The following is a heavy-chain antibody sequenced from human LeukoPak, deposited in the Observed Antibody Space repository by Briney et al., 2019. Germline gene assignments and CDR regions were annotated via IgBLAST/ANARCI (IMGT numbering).Heavy chain of an antibody. V-gene: IGHV4-34*01. CDR2: INHSGST. Sequence: SETLSLTCAVYGGSFSGYYWSWIRQPPGKGLEWIGEINHSGSTYYNPSLKSRVTISVDTSKNQFSLKLSSVTAADTAIYYCARPFYGGNSRDYWGQGTLVTVSS. CDR1: GGSFSGYY. J-gene: IGHJ4*02. CDR3: ARPFYGGNSRDY. D-gene: IGHD4-23*01.